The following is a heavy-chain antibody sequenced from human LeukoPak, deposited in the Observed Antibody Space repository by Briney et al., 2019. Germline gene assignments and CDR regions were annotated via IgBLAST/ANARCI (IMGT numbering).Heavy chain of an antibody. Sequence: GKSLRLSCAASGFTFSNYAMHWVRQAPGKGLEWVSLISSGGTYEYYADSVKGRFTISRDNSKNTLYLHLNSLTAEDTAVYYCARDPTYYYDSGSSGPHYFDNWGQGTLVTVSS. D-gene: IGHD3-10*01. CDR1: GFTFSNYA. CDR2: ISSGGTYE. J-gene: IGHJ4*02. V-gene: IGHV3-30*01. CDR3: ARDPTYYYDSGSSGPHYFDN.